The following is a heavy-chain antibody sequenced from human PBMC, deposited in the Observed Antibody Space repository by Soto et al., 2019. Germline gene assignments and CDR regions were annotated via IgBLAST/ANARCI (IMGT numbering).Heavy chain of an antibody. J-gene: IGHJ4*02. Sequence: QVQLQESGPGLVKPSETLSLTCTVSGGSISSYYWSWIRQPPGKGLEWIGYIYYSGSTNYNPSLKSRVTISVDTSKNQFSLKLSSVTDADTAVYYCARDKRYCSGGSCSYYFDYWGQGTLVTVSS. D-gene: IGHD2-15*01. CDR1: GGSISSYY. CDR2: IYYSGST. V-gene: IGHV4-59*01. CDR3: ARDKRYCSGGSCSYYFDY.